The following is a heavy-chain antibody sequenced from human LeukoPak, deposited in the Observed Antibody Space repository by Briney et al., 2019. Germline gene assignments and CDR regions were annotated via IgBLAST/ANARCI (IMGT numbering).Heavy chain of an antibody. J-gene: IGHJ3*02. V-gene: IGHV3-33*01. CDR1: RFTFSSYA. Sequence: RRSMRPSCAASRFTFSSYATHWVRQAPGNGLEWEAVIWNVGSKKNYANSVKGRFTISRDNSKNSRYLQMNSLRAEDTAVYYCARSGSGSYAFDIWGQGTMVTISS. CDR3: ARSGSGSYAFDI. CDR2: IWNVGSKK. D-gene: IGHD3-10*01.